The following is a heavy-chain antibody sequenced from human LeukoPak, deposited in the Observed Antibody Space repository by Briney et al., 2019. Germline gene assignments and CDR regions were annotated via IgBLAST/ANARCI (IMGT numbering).Heavy chain of an antibody. Sequence: ASVKVSCKASGYTFTSYGISWVRQAPGQGLEWMGWISAYNGNTNYAQKLQGRVTMTTDTSTSTAYMELRSLRSDDTAVYYCARSERYQLLSPDTNWFDPWGQGTLVTVSS. CDR3: ARSERYQLLSPDTNWFDP. CDR1: GYTFTSYG. J-gene: IGHJ5*02. CDR2: ISAYNGNT. V-gene: IGHV1-18*01. D-gene: IGHD2-2*01.